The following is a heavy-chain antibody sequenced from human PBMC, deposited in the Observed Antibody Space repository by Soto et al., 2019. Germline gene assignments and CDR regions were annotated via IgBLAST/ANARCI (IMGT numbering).Heavy chain of an antibody. V-gene: IGHV1-3*01. CDR3: ARGRWGCISTSCFYFDY. CDR2: INAGNGNT. D-gene: IGHD2-2*01. Sequence: GASVKVSCKASGYTFTSYAMHWVRQAPGQRLEWMGWINAGNGNTKYSQKFQGRVTITRDTSASTAYMELSSLRSEDTAVYYCARGRWGCISTSCFYFDYWGQVTLVPVSS. J-gene: IGHJ4*02. CDR1: GYTFTSYA.